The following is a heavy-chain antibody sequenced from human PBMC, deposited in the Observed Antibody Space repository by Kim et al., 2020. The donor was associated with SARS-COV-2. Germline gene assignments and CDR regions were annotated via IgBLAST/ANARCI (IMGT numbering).Heavy chain of an antibody. CDR1: GFMLYDYN. V-gene: IGHV3-21*01. D-gene: IGHD3-10*01. CDR3: AREDDSHYFPRY. CDR2: ITSGRSDV. J-gene: IGHJ4*02. Sequence: GGSLRLSCTSAGFMLYDYNLNWVRQAPGKGPEWVASITSGRSDVFYADSVRGRFTISRDAVKNSVYLQMNDLGAEETAVYYCAREDDSHYFPRYWGQGVQVTVSS.